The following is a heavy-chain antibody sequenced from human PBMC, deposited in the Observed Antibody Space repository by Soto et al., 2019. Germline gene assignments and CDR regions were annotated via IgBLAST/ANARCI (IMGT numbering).Heavy chain of an antibody. CDR3: ARDRAYYDILTGYLHLYYYYGMDV. Sequence: RASVKVSCKASVYTFTGYYMHWVRQAPGQGLEWMGWINPNSGGTNYAQKFQGRVTMTRATSISTAYMELSRLRSDDTAVYYCARDRAYYDILTGYLHLYYYYGMDVWGQGTTVTVSS. CDR2: INPNSGGT. D-gene: IGHD3-9*01. J-gene: IGHJ6*02. CDR1: VYTFTGYY. V-gene: IGHV1-2*02.